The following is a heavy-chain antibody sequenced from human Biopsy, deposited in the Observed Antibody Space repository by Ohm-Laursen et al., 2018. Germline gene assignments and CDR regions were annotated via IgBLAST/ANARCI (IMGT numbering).Heavy chain of an antibody. D-gene: IGHD3-10*01. V-gene: IGHV1-69*06. CDR1: GGTFSSYV. J-gene: IGHJ5*02. Sequence: SVKVSCKASGGTFSSYVISWVRQAPGQGLEWMGRIIPTFDTPTYAPDFQGRVTFTADKSTGTAYLGLSRLRSEDTAIYYCAGGAAKGNPYDHWGQGTLVTVSS. CDR3: AGGAAKGNPYDH. CDR2: IIPTFDTP.